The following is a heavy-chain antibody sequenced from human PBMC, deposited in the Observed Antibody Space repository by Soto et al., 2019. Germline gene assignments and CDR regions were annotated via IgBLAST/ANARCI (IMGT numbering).Heavy chain of an antibody. Sequence: GESLKISCQGSGYSFTTYWITWVRQMPGKGLEWMGTIDPSDSYTKYSPSFQGHVTISADKSLSIAYLQWSSLKASDIAMYYCARATVVSPSPFEIRGQGTMVTVSS. J-gene: IGHJ3*02. V-gene: IGHV5-10-1*01. CDR3: ARATVVSPSPFEI. D-gene: IGHD2-8*02. CDR1: GYSFTTYW. CDR2: IDPSDSYT.